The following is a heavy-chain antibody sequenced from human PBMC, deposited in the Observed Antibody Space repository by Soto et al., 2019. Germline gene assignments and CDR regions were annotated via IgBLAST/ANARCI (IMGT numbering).Heavy chain of an antibody. CDR3: ANLPHYQFWTPHDTFDI. V-gene: IGHV3-7*01. J-gene: IGHJ3*02. D-gene: IGHD3-3*01. Sequence: EGQLVESGGGLVQPGGSLRLSCAASGFTFGRYWMSWVRQSPGKGLEWVANIKQDGSEKNYADSVKGRFSISRDNSRQSLFLQMNSLRAEDTALYYCANLPHYQFWTPHDTFDIWGHGTMVTV. CDR2: IKQDGSEK. CDR1: GFTFGRYW.